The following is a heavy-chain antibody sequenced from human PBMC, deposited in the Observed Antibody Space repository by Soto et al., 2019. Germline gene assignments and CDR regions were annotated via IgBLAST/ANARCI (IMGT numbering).Heavy chain of an antibody. J-gene: IGHJ4*02. Sequence: EVQLVETGGGLIQPGGSLRLSCAASGFSVSSDYMSWVRQAPGKGLEWVSVIYSADRTYYADSVKGRFSISRDISKNTLYLQMNSLRDEDTAIYYCAAAPWSGSHWGQGTLVTASS. CDR1: GFSVSSDY. D-gene: IGHD3-3*01. CDR2: IYSADRT. V-gene: IGHV3-53*02. CDR3: AAAPWSGSH.